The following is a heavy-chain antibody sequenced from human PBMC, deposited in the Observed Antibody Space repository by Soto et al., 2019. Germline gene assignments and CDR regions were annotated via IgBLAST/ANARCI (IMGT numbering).Heavy chain of an antibody. Sequence: GGALRLSCAASRFLFGPFWMHWVRQAPGKGLVWVSHINSDGSTIVYADSVKGRFTISRDNSKKTLYLQMNSLRAEDTAVYYCVRVFDTYYFDLWGEGNMVTVCS. CDR1: RFLFGPFW. D-gene: IGHD3-9*01. J-gene: IGHJ4*02. CDR3: VRVFDTYYFDL. V-gene: IGHV3-74*01. CDR2: INSDGSTI.